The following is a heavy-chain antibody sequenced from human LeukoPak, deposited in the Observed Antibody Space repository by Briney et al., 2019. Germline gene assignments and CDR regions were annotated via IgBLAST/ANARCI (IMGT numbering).Heavy chain of an antibody. Sequence: GESLRLSCAASGFTVSSNYMSWVRQAPGKGLEWVSVIYSGGNTYYADSVKGRFTISRNNSKNTLYLQMNSLRAEDTAVYYCAREGYGDYSFDYWGQGTLVTVSS. CDR2: IYSGGNT. V-gene: IGHV3-66*01. D-gene: IGHD4-17*01. CDR3: AREGYGDYSFDY. CDR1: GFTVSSNY. J-gene: IGHJ4*02.